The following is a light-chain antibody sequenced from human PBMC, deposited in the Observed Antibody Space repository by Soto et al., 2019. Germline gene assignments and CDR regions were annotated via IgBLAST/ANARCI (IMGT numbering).Light chain of an antibody. CDR3: QQYDTWPPKIT. J-gene: IGKJ5*01. V-gene: IGKV3-15*01. CDR1: QRVSSN. Sequence: EILMTQSPATLSVSPGERATLSCRASQRVSSNVAWYQQKPGQAPRLLIYGASTRATGIPARFSGSVSGTEFTLTISSLQSVDLAVYYCQQYDTWPPKITFGQGTRLEIK. CDR2: GAS.